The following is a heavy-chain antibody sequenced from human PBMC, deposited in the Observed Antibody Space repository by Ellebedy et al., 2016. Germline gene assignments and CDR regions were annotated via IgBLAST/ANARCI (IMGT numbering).Heavy chain of an antibody. CDR2: ISWNSGSI. V-gene: IGHV3-9*01. D-gene: IGHD3-10*01. Sequence: GGSLRLSXAASGFTFDDYAMHWVRQAPGKGLEWVSGISWNSGSIGYADSVKGRFTISRDNAKNSLYLQMNSLRAEDTAVYYCARGGAWFGSGSYLIDYWGQGTLVTVSS. CDR1: GFTFDDYA. J-gene: IGHJ4*02. CDR3: ARGGAWFGSGSYLIDY.